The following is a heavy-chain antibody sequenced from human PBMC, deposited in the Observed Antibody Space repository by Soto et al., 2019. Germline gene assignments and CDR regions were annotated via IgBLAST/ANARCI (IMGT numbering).Heavy chain of an antibody. V-gene: IGHV3-21*01. D-gene: IGHD6-19*01. CDR1: GFSITNYS. Sequence: EVQLVESGGGLVKPGGSLRLSCAASGFSITNYSMNWVRQAPGKGLEWVSSISRSSSNIYNADSVKGRFTISRDNAQNELYLNMNSLRAGDTAVYYCARDLKVAATNSYYYYGMDVWGQGTTVTVSS. CDR3: ARDLKVAATNSYYYYGMDV. J-gene: IGHJ6*02. CDR2: ISRSSSNI.